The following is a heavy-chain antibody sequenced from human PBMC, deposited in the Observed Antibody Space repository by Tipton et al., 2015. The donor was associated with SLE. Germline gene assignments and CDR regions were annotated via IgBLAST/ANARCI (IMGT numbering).Heavy chain of an antibody. CDR2: ISTNGGTT. Sequence: SLRLSCAASGFTFSDAWMSWVRQAPGKRLEYVSGISTNGGTTYYAAPVKGRFTISRDDSKNTLFLQMNSLKTEDTAVYYCTTDGKKDSGSYSPFDYWGQGTLVTVSS. D-gene: IGHD1-26*01. CDR3: TTDGKKDSGSYSPFDY. V-gene: IGHV3-15*01. CDR1: GFTFSDAW. J-gene: IGHJ4*02.